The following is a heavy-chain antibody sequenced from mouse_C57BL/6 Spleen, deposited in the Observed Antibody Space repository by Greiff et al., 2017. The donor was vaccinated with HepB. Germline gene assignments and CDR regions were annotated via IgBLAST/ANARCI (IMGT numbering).Heavy chain of an antibody. CDR3: AREGAVVAPFDY. D-gene: IGHD1-1*01. Sequence: QVHLQQPGTELVKPGASVKLSCKASGYTFTSYWMHWVKQRPGQGLEWIGNINPSNGGTNYNEKFKSKATLTVDKSSSTAYMQLSSLTSEDSAVYYCAREGAVVAPFDYWGQGTTLTVSS. J-gene: IGHJ2*01. V-gene: IGHV1-53*01. CDR2: INPSNGGT. CDR1: GYTFTSYW.